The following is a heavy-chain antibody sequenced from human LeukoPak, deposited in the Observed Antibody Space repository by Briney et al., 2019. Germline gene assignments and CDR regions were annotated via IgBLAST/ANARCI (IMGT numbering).Heavy chain of an antibody. CDR1: GGPISSSSYY. CDR3: ARGEEYSSSSAPDY. J-gene: IGHJ4*02. CDR2: IYYSGST. D-gene: IGHD6-6*01. Sequence: SETLSLTCTVSGGPISSSSYYWGWIRQPPGKGLEWIGSIYYSGSTYYNPSLKSRVTISVDTSKNQFSLKLSSVTAADTAVYYCARGEEYSSSSAPDYWGQGTLVTVSS. V-gene: IGHV4-39*01.